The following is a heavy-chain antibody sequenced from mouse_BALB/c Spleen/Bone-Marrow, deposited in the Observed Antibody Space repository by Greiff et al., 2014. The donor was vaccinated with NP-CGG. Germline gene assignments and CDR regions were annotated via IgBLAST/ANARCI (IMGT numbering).Heavy chain of an antibody. CDR3: ARLGRDY. D-gene: IGHD4-1*01. Sequence: VPLQQSGPELVKPGASVKISCKASGFTFTCYHMPWVKRSPGKSLEWIGYIYPYNGGTGYNQKFKSKATLTVDNSSSTDYMELRSLTSEDSAVYYCARLGRDYWGQGTTLTVSS. CDR2: IYPYNGGT. CDR1: GFTFTCYH. J-gene: IGHJ2*01. V-gene: IGHV1S29*02.